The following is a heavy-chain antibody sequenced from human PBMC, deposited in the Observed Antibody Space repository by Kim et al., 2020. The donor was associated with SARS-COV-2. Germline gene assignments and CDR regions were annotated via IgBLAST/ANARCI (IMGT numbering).Heavy chain of an antibody. D-gene: IGHD6-13*01. CDR1: GGYINSNTYF. V-gene: IGHV4-39*01. Sequence: SETLSLTCTVSGGYINSNTYFWVWIRQPPGKGLEWIGSVFYSGSTYYNPSLKSRVTVSVDTYKSQFFLKLTSVIAADTAIYYCANTGGQGSNYGMDVWG. J-gene: IGHJ6*02. CDR2: VFYSGST. CDR3: ANTGGQGSNYGMDV.